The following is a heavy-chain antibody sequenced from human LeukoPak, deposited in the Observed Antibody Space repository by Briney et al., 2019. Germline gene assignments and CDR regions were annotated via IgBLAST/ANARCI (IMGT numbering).Heavy chain of an antibody. CDR3: ARQDSTHYYYYGMDV. D-gene: IGHD2-2*01. Sequence: SETLSLTCTVSGGSISSYYWSWIRQPPGKGLEWIGYIYYSGSTTYNPSLKSRVTISVETSKNQFSLKLSSVTAADTAVYYCARQDSTHYYYYGMDVWGQGTTVIVSS. V-gene: IGHV4-59*08. J-gene: IGHJ6*02. CDR1: GGSISSYY. CDR2: IYYSGST.